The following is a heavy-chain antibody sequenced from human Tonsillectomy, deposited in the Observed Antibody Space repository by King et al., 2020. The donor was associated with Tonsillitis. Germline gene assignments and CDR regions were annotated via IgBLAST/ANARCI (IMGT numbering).Heavy chain of an antibody. CDR3: ARDLSSSSWGDYYYYYMDV. CDR2: IIPIFGTA. V-gene: IGHV1-69*01. D-gene: IGHD6-6*01. J-gene: IGHJ6*03. Sequence: QLVQSGAEVKKPGSSVKVSCKASRGTFSSYAISWVPQAPGQGLEWMGGIIPIFGTANYAQKFQGRVTITADESTSTAYMELSSLRSEDTAVYYCARDLSSSSWGDYYYYYMDVWGKGTTVTVSS. CDR1: RGTFSSYA.